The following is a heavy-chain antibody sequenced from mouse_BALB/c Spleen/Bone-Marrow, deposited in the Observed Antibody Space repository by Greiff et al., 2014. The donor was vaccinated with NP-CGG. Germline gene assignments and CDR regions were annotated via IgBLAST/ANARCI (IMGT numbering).Heavy chain of an antibody. CDR3: ARSYRYWYFDV. Sequence: QVQLKESGSVLVRPGASVKLSCKASGYTFTSSWMHWAKQRPGQGLEWIGDIHPNSGNTIYNEKFRGKATLTVDTSSNTAYVDLSSLTSEDSAVYYCARSYRYWYFDVWGAGTTVTVSS. D-gene: IGHD2-14*01. CDR1: GYTFTSSW. CDR2: IHPNSGNT. J-gene: IGHJ1*01. V-gene: IGHV1S130*01.